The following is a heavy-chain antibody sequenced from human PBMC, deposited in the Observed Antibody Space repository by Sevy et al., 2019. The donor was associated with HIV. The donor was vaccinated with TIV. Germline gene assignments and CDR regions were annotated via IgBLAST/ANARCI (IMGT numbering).Heavy chain of an antibody. Sequence: GGSLRLSCAASGFTFFSHVMSWVRQAPGKGLEWVSGLSGSGGTTYYADSVKGRFSISRDNSKNTLYLQMSSLRIEDTAVYYCATGTTDSSISWVFDVWGQGTMVTVSS. D-gene: IGHD6-13*01. CDR1: GFTFFSHV. CDR3: ATGTTDSSISWVFDV. V-gene: IGHV3-23*01. J-gene: IGHJ3*01. CDR2: LSGSGGTT.